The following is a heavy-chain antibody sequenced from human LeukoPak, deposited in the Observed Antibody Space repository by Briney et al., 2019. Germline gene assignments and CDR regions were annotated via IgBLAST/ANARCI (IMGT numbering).Heavy chain of an antibody. CDR2: IIPILGIA. V-gene: IGHV1-69*02. CDR1: GGTFSSYT. J-gene: IGHJ5*02. Sequence: SVKVSCKASGGTFSSYTISWVRQAPGQGLEWMGRIIPILGIANYAQKFQGRVTITADKSTSTAYMELSSLRSEDTAVYYCEGITGTPINWFDPWGQGTLVTVSS. CDR3: EGITGTPINWFDP. D-gene: IGHD1-20*01.